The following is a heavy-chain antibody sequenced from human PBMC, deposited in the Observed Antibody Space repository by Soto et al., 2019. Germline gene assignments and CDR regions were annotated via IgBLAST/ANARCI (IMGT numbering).Heavy chain of an antibody. D-gene: IGHD2-21*02. J-gene: IGHJ4*02. CDR2: IYYSGST. Sequence: SETLSLTSTVSGDSISSYYWSWIRQPPGKGLEWIGYIYYSGSTNYNPSLKSRVTISVDTSKNQFSLKLSSVTAADTAVYYCAREPECGGDCYFDYWGKGTLVTVSS. CDR1: GDSISSYY. V-gene: IGHV4-59*01. CDR3: AREPECGGDCYFDY.